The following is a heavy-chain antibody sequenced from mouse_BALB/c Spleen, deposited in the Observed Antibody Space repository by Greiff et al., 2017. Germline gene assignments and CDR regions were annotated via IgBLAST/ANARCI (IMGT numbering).Heavy chain of an antibody. CDR1: GYTFTEYT. CDR2: INPNNGGT. J-gene: IGHJ1*01. CDR3: AREVIHYYGHWYFDV. V-gene: IGHV1-18*01. D-gene: IGHD1-2*01. Sequence: EVHLVESGPELVKPGASVKISCKTSGYTFTEYTMHWVKQSHGKSLEWIGGINPNNGGTSYNQKFKGKATLTVDKSSSTAYMELRSLTSEDSAVYYCAREVIHYYGHWYFDVWGAGTTVTVSS.